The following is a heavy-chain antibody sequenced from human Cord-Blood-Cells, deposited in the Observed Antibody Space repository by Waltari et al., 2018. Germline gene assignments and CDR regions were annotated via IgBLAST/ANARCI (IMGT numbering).Heavy chain of an antibody. D-gene: IGHD3-3*01. CDR1: GGSISSYY. CDR2: IYTSGST. J-gene: IGHJ5*02. Sequence: QVQLQESGPGLVKPSETLSLTCPVSGGSISSYYWSWIRQPAGKGLEWIGRIYTSGSTNYNPSLKSRVTMSVDTSKNQFSLKLSSVTAADTAVYYCARAGNDFWSGYNWFDPWGQGTLVTVSS. V-gene: IGHV4-4*07. CDR3: ARAGNDFWSGYNWFDP.